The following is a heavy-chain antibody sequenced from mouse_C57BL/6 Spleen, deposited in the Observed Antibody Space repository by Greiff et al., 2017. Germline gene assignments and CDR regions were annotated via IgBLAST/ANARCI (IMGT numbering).Heavy chain of an antibody. D-gene: IGHD3-2*02. CDR1: GFSLTSYG. CDR3: AKNAQAWFAY. V-gene: IGHV2-5*01. CDR2: IGRGGST. Sequence: VQLVESGPGLVQPSQSLSITCTVSGFSLTSYGVHWVRQSPGKGREWLGVIGRGGSTDYNASFMSRLSITKENSKSEVFYKMNSLQADDTAIYYCAKNAQAWFAYWGQGTLVTVSA. J-gene: IGHJ3*01.